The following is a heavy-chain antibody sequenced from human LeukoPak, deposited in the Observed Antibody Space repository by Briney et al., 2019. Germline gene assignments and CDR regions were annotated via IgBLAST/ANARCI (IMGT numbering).Heavy chain of an antibody. D-gene: IGHD6-13*01. Sequence: SETLSLTCAVYGGSFSGYYWSWIRQPPGKGLEWIGEINHSGSTNYNPSLKSRVTISVDTSKNQFSLKLSSVTAADTAVYYCARDAGSWYVSYYYYYGMDVWGQGTTVTVSS. V-gene: IGHV4-34*01. CDR2: INHSGST. CDR3: ARDAGSWYVSYYYYYGMDV. J-gene: IGHJ6*02. CDR1: GGSFSGYY.